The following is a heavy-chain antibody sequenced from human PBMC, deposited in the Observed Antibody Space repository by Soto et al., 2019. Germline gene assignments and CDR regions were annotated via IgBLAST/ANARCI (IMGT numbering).Heavy chain of an antibody. V-gene: IGHV3-7*01. D-gene: IGHD3-3*01. CDR1: GFTFSGYW. CDR3: ARRPPAIAYYDFWSGYYFDLGWFDP. J-gene: IGHJ5*02. CDR2: IKQDGSEK. Sequence: PGGSLRLSCAASGFTFSGYWMNWVRQAPGKGLEWVANIKQDGSEKYYVDSVKGRFTISRDNAKSSLYLQMNSLRAEDTAMYYCARRPPAIAYYDFWSGYYFDLGWFDPWGQGTLVTVSS.